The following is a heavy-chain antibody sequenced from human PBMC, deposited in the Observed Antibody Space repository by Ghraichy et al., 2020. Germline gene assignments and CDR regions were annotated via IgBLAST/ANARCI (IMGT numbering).Heavy chain of an antibody. CDR3: ASLPRYDFWSAFFSALDV. Sequence: SETLSLTCAVYGGSFSGYYWSWIRQPPGKGLEWIGEINHSGSTNYNPSLKSRVTISVDTSKNQFSLKLTSVTAADTAVYYCASLPRYDFWSAFFSALDVWGQGTTVTVSS. CDR2: INHSGST. CDR1: GGSFSGYY. J-gene: IGHJ6*02. V-gene: IGHV4-34*01. D-gene: IGHD3-3*01.